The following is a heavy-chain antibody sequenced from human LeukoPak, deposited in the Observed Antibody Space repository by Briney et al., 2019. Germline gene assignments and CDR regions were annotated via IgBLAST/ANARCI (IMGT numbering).Heavy chain of an antibody. CDR3: ARRAGGYSHPYDY. D-gene: IGHD4-23*01. J-gene: IGHJ4*02. V-gene: IGHV3-53*01. CDR1: GFTFSSYE. Sequence: GGSLRLSCAASGFTFSSYEMNWVRHAPGKGLEWVSLIYSGGTTYYADSVKGRVTISRDNSKNTLYLQMNSLRAEDTAVYYCARRAGGYSHPYDYWGQGILVTVSS. CDR2: IYSGGTT.